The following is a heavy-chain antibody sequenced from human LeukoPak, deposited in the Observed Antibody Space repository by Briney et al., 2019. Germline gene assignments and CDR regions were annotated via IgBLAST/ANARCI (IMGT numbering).Heavy chain of an antibody. CDR3: ARGGASSEWFDP. CDR2: IHSSGTT. V-gene: IGHV4-59*01. Sequence: TSETLSLTCTVSGDSISGYYWSCIRQPPGKGLELIAFIHSSGTTNYSPSLKSRVSISVDTSNNQFSLNVNSVTAADTAVYYCARGGASSEWFDPWGQGTLVTVSS. J-gene: IGHJ5*02. CDR1: GDSISGYY. D-gene: IGHD6-25*01.